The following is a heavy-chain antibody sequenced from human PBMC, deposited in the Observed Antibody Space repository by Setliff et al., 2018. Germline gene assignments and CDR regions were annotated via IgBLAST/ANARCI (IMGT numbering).Heavy chain of an antibody. J-gene: IGHJ5*02. CDR2: IYPGNADT. CDR1: GYSFTDYW. Sequence: LGESLKISCKGSGYSFTDYWIAWVRQTPGKGLEWMGTIYPGNADTRYSPSFQGQVTISTDTSINTAFLQWNNLKASDTAVYYCARRGEGFFNWFDPWGQGTLVTVSS. V-gene: IGHV5-51*01. CDR3: ARRGEGFFNWFDP. D-gene: IGHD2-21*01.